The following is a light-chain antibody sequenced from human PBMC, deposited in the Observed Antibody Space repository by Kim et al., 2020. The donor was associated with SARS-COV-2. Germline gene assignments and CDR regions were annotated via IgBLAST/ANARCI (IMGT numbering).Light chain of an antibody. Sequence: DIQMTQSPSSLSASVGDRVTITCRASQSISSYLSWYQQKPGKAPKLLIYAASSLQSGVPSRFSGSGSGTDFTLTISSLQPEEFATYYCQQSYSTLITFGQGTRLEI. CDR1: QSISSY. J-gene: IGKJ5*01. CDR2: AAS. V-gene: IGKV1-39*01. CDR3: QQSYSTLIT.